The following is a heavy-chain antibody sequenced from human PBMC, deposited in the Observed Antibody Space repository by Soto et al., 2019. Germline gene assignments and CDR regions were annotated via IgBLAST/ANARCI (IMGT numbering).Heavy chain of an antibody. CDR3: ARLTCSDYST. CDR2: NYYSGTT. J-gene: IGHJ4*02. V-gene: IGHV4-39*02. Sequence: PSGTLSLTCTVSGGSIKVGGYYWVWIRQRTGKGLEGLATNYYSGTTYSNPSLNSLLTTTLASSKTHFSLAFTSGTAAATAFYCCARLTCSDYSTWGQGTLVTVSS. CDR1: GGSIKVGGYY. D-gene: IGHD4-4*01.